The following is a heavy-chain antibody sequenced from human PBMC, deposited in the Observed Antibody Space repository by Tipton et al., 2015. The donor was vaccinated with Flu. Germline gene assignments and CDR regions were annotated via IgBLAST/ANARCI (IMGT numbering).Heavy chain of an antibody. CDR1: GYSIKSGHY. CDR2: IHHSGTA. CDR3: ARDDYDVLTGNEFDC. V-gene: IGHV4-38-2*01. J-gene: IGHJ4*02. Sequence: TLSLTCDVSGYSIKSGHYWGWIRQPPGKGLEWIGSIHHSGTAYYKPSLKSRVTISIDTSMNQFSLKLVSVTAADTAVYYCARDDYDVLTGNEFDCWGQGTLVTASS. D-gene: IGHD3-9*01.